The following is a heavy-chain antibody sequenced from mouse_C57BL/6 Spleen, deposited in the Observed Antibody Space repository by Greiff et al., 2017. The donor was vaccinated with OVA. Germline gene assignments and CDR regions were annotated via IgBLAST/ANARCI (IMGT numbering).Heavy chain of an antibody. Sequence: VQLQQSGAELVRPGTSVKLSCKASGYTFTSYWMHWVKQRPGQGLEWIGVIDPSDSYTNYNQKFKGKATLTVDTSSSTAYMQLSSLTSEDSAVYYCARRDDYWGQGTTLTVSS. CDR2: IDPSDSYT. J-gene: IGHJ2*01. D-gene: IGHD3-3*01. V-gene: IGHV1-59*01. CDR1: GYTFTSYW. CDR3: ARRDDY.